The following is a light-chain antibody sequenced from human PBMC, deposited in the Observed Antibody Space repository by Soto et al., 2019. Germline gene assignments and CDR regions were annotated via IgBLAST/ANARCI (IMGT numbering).Light chain of an antibody. CDR1: SSDVGSYNY. J-gene: IGLJ1*01. V-gene: IGLV2-14*03. CDR3: ISYTTISTYV. CDR2: DVS. Sequence: QSALTQPASVSGSPGQSIAISCTGTSSDVGSYNYVSWYQHHPGKAPKVMIYDVSSRPSGVSNRFSGSKSGNTASLTISGLHAEDEADYYCISYTTISTYVFGTGTKLTVL.